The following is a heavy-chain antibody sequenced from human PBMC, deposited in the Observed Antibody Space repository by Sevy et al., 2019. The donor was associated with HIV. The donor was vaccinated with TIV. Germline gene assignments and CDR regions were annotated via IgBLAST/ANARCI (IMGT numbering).Heavy chain of an antibody. J-gene: IGHJ4*02. CDR3: AREGCTQPHDY. D-gene: IGHD2-8*01. V-gene: IGHV3-23*01. CDR2: FSFGCGRI. Sequence: GGCLRLSCAASGFTFAKYSMSWVRQAPGKGLEWVSTFSFGCGRINYADSVKGRFTISRDDSKNTLFLQMNSLRAEDTATHFCAREGCTQPHDYWGQGTLVTVSS. CDR1: GFTFAKYS.